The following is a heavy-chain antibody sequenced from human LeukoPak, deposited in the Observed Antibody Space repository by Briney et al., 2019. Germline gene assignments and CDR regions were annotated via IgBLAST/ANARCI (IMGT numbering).Heavy chain of an antibody. V-gene: IGHV3-21*01. Sequence: GESLRLSCAASGFTFSSYSMNWVRQAPGKGLEWVSSISSSSSYIYYADSVKGRFTISRDNAKNSLYLQMNSLRAEDTAVYYCARGGYCSSTRCYLDYNCFDPRGQGTLVTVPS. J-gene: IGHJ5*02. CDR3: ARGGYCSSTRCYLDYNCFDP. CDR2: ISSSSSYI. D-gene: IGHD2-2*03. CDR1: GFTFSSYS.